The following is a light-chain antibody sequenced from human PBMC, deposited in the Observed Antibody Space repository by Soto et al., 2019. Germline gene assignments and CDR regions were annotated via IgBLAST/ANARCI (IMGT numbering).Light chain of an antibody. V-gene: IGKV1-9*01. CDR3: QQFDSLSCT. CDR2: AAS. Sequence: DIQMTQSPSSLSASLGYRVTIPCRASQGISNYLAWYQQKPGKAPRLLIYAASTWQSGVPSRFSGSGSGTDFTLTISSLQPEDFAAYYCQQFDSLSCTFGRGTKGDIK. J-gene: IGKJ4*02. CDR1: QGISNY.